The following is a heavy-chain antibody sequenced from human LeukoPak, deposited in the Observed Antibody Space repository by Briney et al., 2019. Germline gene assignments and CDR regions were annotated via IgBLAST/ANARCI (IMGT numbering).Heavy chain of an antibody. D-gene: IGHD2-21*02. CDR1: GYTFTGYY. CDR2: INPNSGGT. CDR3: ARGKDRIVVVTALFY. J-gene: IGHJ4*02. Sequence: ASVKVSCKASGYTFTGYYMHWVRQAPGQGLEWMGWINPNSGGTNYAQKFQGRVTMTRDTSISTAYMELSRLRSDDTAVYYCARGKDRIVVVTALFYWGQGTLVTVSS. V-gene: IGHV1-2*02.